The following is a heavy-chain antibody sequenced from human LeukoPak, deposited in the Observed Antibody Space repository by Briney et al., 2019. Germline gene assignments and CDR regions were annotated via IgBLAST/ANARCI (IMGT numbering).Heavy chain of an antibody. J-gene: IGHJ4*02. CDR1: GFTFDDYG. D-gene: IGHD3-10*01. V-gene: IGHV3-20*04. CDR3: AREPKLLWFGELAESSNDY. CDR2: INWNGGST. Sequence: GGSLRLSCAASGFTFDDYGMSWVRQAPGKGLEWVSGINWNGGSTGYADSVKGRFTISRDNAKNSLYLQMNSLRAEDTAVYYCAREPKLLWFGELAESSNDYWGQGTLVTVSS.